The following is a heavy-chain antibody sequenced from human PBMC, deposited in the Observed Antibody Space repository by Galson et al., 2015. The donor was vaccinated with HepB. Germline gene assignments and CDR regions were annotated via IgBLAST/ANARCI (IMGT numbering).Heavy chain of an antibody. Sequence: SLRLSCAASGFTFSSYEMNWVRQAPGKGLEWVSYISSSGSTIYYADSVKGRFTISRDNAKNSLYLQMNSLRAEDTAVYYCARDPYYDYVWGSYRPSGGFDYWGQGTLVTVSS. CDR2: ISSSGSTI. D-gene: IGHD3-16*02. V-gene: IGHV3-48*03. J-gene: IGHJ4*02. CDR1: GFTFSSYE. CDR3: ARDPYYDYVWGSYRPSGGFDY.